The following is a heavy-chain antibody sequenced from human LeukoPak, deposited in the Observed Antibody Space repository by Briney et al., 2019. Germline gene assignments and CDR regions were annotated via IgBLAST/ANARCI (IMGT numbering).Heavy chain of an antibody. CDR1: GFPFSNYA. V-gene: IGHV3-23*01. D-gene: IGHD3-22*01. Sequence: HPGRSLRLSCAASGFPFSNYAMSWVRQAPGEGLECVSIISGDGGTTYYADSVKGRFTISRDNSKNTLYLQMNSLRAEDTAVYYCAKGLDYYDHSRDFDYWGQGTLVTVSS. CDR2: ISGDGGTT. J-gene: IGHJ4*02. CDR3: AKGLDYYDHSRDFDY.